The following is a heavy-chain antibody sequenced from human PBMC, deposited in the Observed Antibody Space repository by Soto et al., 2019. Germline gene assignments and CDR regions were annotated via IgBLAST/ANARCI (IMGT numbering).Heavy chain of an antibody. CDR1: GFTFSDYY. D-gene: IGHD3-10*01. CDR2: ISSSGSTI. CDR3: VSRAPRHGNIFDS. V-gene: IGHV3-11*01. Sequence: QVQLVESGGGLVKPGGSLRLSCAASGFTFSDYYMSWIRQAPGKGLEWVSYISSSGSTIYYADSVKGLFTISRDNANNSLYLQMNSLRAEYTAVYYCVSRAPRHGNIFDSWGQGTLDTVSS. J-gene: IGHJ4*02.